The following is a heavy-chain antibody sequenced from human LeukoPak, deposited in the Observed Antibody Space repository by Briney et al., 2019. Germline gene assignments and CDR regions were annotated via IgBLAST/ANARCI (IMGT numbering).Heavy chain of an antibody. CDR3: AELGITMIGGV. Sequence: GGSLRLSCAASGFTLSSYAMSWVRQAPGKGLEWVSAISVSSNTYHADSVKGRFTISRDNAKNSLYLQMNSLRAEDTAVYYCAELGITMIGGVWGKGTTVTISS. V-gene: IGHV3-69-1*02. CDR1: GFTLSSYA. CDR2: ISVSSNT. J-gene: IGHJ6*04. D-gene: IGHD3-10*02.